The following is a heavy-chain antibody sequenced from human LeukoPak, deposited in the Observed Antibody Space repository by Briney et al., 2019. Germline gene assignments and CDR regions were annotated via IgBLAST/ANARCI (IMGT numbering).Heavy chain of an antibody. J-gene: IGHJ5*02. Sequence: QPGGSLRLSCAVSGFTFSYYGMNWVRQAPGKGLEWVSYISSNSRTVEYADSVKGRFTISRDNAKNSLYLQLNTLRAEDTAVYYCARDQDIVVDHIGWFDPWGQGTLVTVSS. CDR3: ARDQDIVVDHIGWFDP. CDR1: GFTFSYYG. D-gene: IGHD2-21*01. CDR2: ISSNSRTV. V-gene: IGHV3-48*01.